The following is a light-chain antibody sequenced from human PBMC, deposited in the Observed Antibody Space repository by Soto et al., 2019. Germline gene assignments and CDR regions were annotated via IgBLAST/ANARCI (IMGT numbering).Light chain of an antibody. V-gene: IGKV1-5*01. CDR2: DAS. CDR1: QSISGG. J-gene: IGKJ1*01. CDR3: QQFDNSPST. Sequence: DIQMIQSPSTLSASVGDRVTITCRASQSISGGLAWYQQKPGTAPKLLIYDASILQSGVPSRFSGSGSGTEFTLTVSSLQPDDFATYYCQQFDNSPSTFGQGTKVDIK.